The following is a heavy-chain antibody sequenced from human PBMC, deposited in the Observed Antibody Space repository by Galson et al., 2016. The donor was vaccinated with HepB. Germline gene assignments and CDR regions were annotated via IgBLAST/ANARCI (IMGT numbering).Heavy chain of an antibody. CDR3: TISDFSDY. Sequence: SLRLSCAASGVTFGDYAMSWFRQTPGKGLEWVGLIRSKAYSGATDYAAPVKGRFTISRDDSENALYLQMNSLKIEDTAIYYCTISDFSDYWGQGTLVTVSS. V-gene: IGHV3-49*03. D-gene: IGHD4-11*01. CDR1: GVTFGDYA. J-gene: IGHJ4*02. CDR2: IRSKAYSGAT.